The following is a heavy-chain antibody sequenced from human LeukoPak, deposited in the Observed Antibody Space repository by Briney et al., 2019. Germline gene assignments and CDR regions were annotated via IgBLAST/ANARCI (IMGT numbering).Heavy chain of an antibody. CDR1: GYTFTSYG. J-gene: IGHJ5*02. CDR2: IIPIFGTA. Sequence: SVKVSCKASGYTFTSYGISWVRQAPGQGLEWMGRIIPIFGTAHYAQKFQGRVSITADESTNTAYMDLNSLISEDTAVYYCARGGYYYDTSDFYLNYFDPWGQGTLVTVSS. V-gene: IGHV1-69*13. CDR3: ARGGYYYDTSDFYLNYFDP. D-gene: IGHD3-22*01.